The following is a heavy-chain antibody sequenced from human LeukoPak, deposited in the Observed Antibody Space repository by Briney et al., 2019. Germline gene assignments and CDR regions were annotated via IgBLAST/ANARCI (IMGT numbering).Heavy chain of an antibody. V-gene: IGHV4-4*02. Sequence: SETLSLTCAVSGGSISSNNWWSWVRQPPGKGLEWIGSIYYSGSTYYNPSLKSRVTISVDTSKNQFSLKLSSVTAADTAVYYCARDRRKYSSSSMVDYWGQGTLVTVSS. CDR3: ARDRRKYSSSSMVDY. J-gene: IGHJ4*02. CDR1: GGSISSNNW. CDR2: IYYSGST. D-gene: IGHD6-6*01.